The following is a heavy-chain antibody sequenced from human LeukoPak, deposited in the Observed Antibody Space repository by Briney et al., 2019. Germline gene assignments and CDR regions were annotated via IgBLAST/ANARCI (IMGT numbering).Heavy chain of an antibody. V-gene: IGHV4-39*07. CDR2: IYYSEGT. J-gene: IGHJ4*02. CDR3: AGGDTMVRAFDY. Sequence: PSETLSLTCTVSGASISSRSYYWGWIRQPPGKGLEWIGSIYYSEGTYYNPSLKSRVTISVDTSKNQFSLKLSSVTAADTAVYYCAGGDTMVRAFDYWGQGTLVTVSS. D-gene: IGHD3-10*01. CDR1: GASISSRSYY.